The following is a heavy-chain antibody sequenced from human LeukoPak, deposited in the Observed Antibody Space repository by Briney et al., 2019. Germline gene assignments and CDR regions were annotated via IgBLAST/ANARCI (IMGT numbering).Heavy chain of an antibody. CDR3: ARSDSSSWYGGFWFDP. Sequence: NPGGSLRLSCAASGFSFSIYAMNWVRQAPGKGLEWVSSISSSSSYIYYADSVKGRFTISRDNAKNSLYLQMNSLRAEDTAVYYCARSDSSSWYGGFWFDPWGQGTLVTVSS. V-gene: IGHV3-21*01. J-gene: IGHJ5*02. D-gene: IGHD6-13*01. CDR1: GFSFSIYA. CDR2: ISSSSSYI.